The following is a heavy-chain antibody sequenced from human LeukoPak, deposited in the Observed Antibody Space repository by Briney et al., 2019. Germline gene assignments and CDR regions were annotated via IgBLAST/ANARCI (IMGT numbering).Heavy chain of an antibody. D-gene: IGHD2-2*01. V-gene: IGHV3-64*01. CDR3: ARGRGLGYCSSTSCRMDV. CDR1: GFTFSSYA. Sequence: GGSLRLSCAASGFTFSSYAMHGVHQAPGKGLEYVSAISSNGGSTYYANSVKGRFTISRDNSKNTLYLQMGSLRAEDMAVYYCARGRGLGYCSSTSCRMDVWGQGNTVTVSS. CDR2: ISSNGGST. J-gene: IGHJ6*02.